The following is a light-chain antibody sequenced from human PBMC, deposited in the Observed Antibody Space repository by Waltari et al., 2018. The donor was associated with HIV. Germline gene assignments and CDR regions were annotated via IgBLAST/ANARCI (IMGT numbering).Light chain of an antibody. J-gene: IGKJ1*01. CDR1: QSISSN. CDR3: QQYNNWPRT. Sequence: EVVMTQSPGTLSVSPGERATLSCRASQSISSNLAWHQQKPGQAPRLLLYEASTGATGVPARFIGSGFGTDFTLIITSLQFEDVAVYYCQQYNNWPRTFGQGTKVEF. V-gene: IGKV3-15*01. CDR2: EAS.